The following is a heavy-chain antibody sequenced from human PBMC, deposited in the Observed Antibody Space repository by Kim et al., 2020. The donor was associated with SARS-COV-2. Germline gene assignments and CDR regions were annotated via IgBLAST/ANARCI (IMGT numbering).Heavy chain of an antibody. CDR2: INHSGST. J-gene: IGHJ5*02. Sequence: SETLSLTCAVYGGSFSGYYWSWIRQPPGKGLEWIGEINHSGSTNYNPSLKSRVTISVDTSKNQFSLKLSSVTAADTAVYYCARGSDIVVVPAAIPYDPYNWFDPWGQGTLVTVSS. V-gene: IGHV4-34*01. CDR1: GGSFSGYY. CDR3: ARGSDIVVVPAAIPYDPYNWFDP. D-gene: IGHD2-2*02.